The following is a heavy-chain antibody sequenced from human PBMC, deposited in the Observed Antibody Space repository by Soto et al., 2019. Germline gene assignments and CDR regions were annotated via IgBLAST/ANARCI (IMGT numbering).Heavy chain of an antibody. CDR1: GYTFTSYG. D-gene: IGHD6-19*01. J-gene: IGHJ4*02. CDR2: ISAYNGNT. CDR3: ARLSSGWYVPSEIDY. Sequence: ASVKVSCKASGYTFTSYGISWVRQAPGQGLEWMGWISAYNGNTNYAQKLQGRVTMTTDTSTSTAYMELRSLRSDDTAVYYCARLSSGWYVPSEIDYWGQGTLVTVSS. V-gene: IGHV1-18*01.